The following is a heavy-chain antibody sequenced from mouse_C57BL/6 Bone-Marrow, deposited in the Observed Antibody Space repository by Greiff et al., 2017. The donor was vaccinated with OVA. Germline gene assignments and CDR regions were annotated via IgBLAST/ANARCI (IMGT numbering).Heavy chain of an antibody. CDR2: ISSGGSST. D-gene: IGHD1-1*01. V-gene: IGHV5-6*01. J-gene: IGHJ2*01. CDR1: GFTFSSYG. CDR3: ARHGDYGSFFDY. Sequence: EVNVVESGGDLVKPGGSLKLSCAASGFTFSSYGMPWVRQTPDKRLEWVATISSGGSSTYYPASVKGRFTISRDNAKNTLYLQMSSLKSEDTAMYYCARHGDYGSFFDYWGQGTTLTVSS.